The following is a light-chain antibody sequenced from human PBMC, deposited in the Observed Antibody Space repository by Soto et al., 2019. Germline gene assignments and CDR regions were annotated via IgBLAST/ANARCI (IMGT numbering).Light chain of an antibody. CDR1: QSVDSN. CDR3: QQYHDWPQT. Sequence: EIVMTQSPATLSVSPGARATLSCRASQSVDSNFAWYQQKPGQVPRLLIYAASTRATGIPARFSGSGSGTEFTLTITGLQSEDFAVYYCQQYHDWPQTFGQGTKVEVK. J-gene: IGKJ1*01. CDR2: AAS. V-gene: IGKV3-15*01.